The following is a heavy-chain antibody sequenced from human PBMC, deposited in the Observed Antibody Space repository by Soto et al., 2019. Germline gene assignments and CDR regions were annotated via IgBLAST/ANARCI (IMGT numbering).Heavy chain of an antibody. CDR1: GYTFTSYG. V-gene: IGHV1-18*01. Sequence: QVQLVQSGAEVKKPGASVKVSCKASGYTFTSYGISWVRQAPGQGLEWMGWISAYNGNTNYAQKLLGRVTMTTDTSTSTAYMELRRLRSDDTAVYYCARAGYYDSSGYYPIDYWGQGTLVTVSS. CDR2: ISAYNGNT. CDR3: ARAGYYDSSGYYPIDY. D-gene: IGHD3-22*01. J-gene: IGHJ4*02.